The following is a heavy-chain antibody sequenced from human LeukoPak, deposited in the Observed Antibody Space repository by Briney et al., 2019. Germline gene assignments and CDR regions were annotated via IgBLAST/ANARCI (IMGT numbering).Heavy chain of an antibody. D-gene: IGHD6-13*01. V-gene: IGHV1-18*01. J-gene: IGHJ4*02. Sequence: GASVKVSCKASGYTFTSYGISWVRQAPGQGLEWMGWISAYNGNTNYAQKLQGRVTMTTDTSTSTAYMELRSLRSDDTAVYYCARHREGIAAAGIDYWGQGTLVTASS. CDR1: GYTFTSYG. CDR3: ARHREGIAAAGIDY. CDR2: ISAYNGNT.